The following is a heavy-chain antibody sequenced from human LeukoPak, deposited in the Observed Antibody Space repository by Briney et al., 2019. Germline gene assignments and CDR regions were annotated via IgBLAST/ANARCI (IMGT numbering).Heavy chain of an antibody. Sequence: GGSLRLSCAASGSTFSSYSMNWVRQAPGKGLEWVSSISSSSSYIYYADSVKGRFTISRDNAKNSLYLQMNSLRAEDTAVYYCARDPSIAVAAYYFDYWGQGTLVTVSS. CDR3: ARDPSIAVAAYYFDY. CDR1: GSTFSSYS. D-gene: IGHD6-19*01. CDR2: ISSSSSYI. J-gene: IGHJ4*02. V-gene: IGHV3-21*01.